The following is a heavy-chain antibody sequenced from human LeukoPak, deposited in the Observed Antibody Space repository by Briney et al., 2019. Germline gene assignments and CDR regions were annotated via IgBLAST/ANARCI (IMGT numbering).Heavy chain of an antibody. Sequence: GGSLRLSCAASGFTFSSCDMHWVRQAPGKGLEWVAVIWFDGNNEYYADSVKGRFTISRDNSKNTLYLQMNSLRAEDAAVYYCARDLGDGYTPQAFDYWGQGTLVTVAS. V-gene: IGHV3-33*01. CDR1: GFTFSSCD. CDR3: ARDLGDGYTPQAFDY. J-gene: IGHJ4*02. D-gene: IGHD5-24*01. CDR2: IWFDGNNE.